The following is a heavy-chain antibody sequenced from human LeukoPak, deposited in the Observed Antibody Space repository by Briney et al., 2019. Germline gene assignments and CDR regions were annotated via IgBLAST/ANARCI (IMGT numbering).Heavy chain of an antibody. CDR2: ISNSVST. CDR1: GASISSYY. Sequence: SETLSLTCTVSGASISSYYWSWIRQPPGKGLEWIAFISNSVSTNYNPSLKSRVTISLDTSRKQLSLRLSSVIAADTAVYYCVATERWLQWDYWGQGTLATVSS. CDR3: VATERWLQWDY. J-gene: IGHJ4*02. V-gene: IGHV4-4*08. D-gene: IGHD5-24*01.